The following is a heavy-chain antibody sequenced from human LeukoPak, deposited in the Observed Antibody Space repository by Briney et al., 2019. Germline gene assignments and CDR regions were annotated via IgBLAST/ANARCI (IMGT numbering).Heavy chain of an antibody. CDR3: ASIAAAGTVMFPDYYYGMDV. CDR2: INHSGST. D-gene: IGHD6-13*01. V-gene: IGHV4-34*01. J-gene: IGHJ6*02. Sequence: PSETLSLTCAVYGGSFSGYYWSWIRQPPGKGLEWIGEINHSGSTNYNPSLKSRVTISVDTSKNQFSLKLSSVTAADTAVYYCASIAAAGTVMFPDYYYGMDVWGQGTTVTVSS. CDR1: GGSFSGYY.